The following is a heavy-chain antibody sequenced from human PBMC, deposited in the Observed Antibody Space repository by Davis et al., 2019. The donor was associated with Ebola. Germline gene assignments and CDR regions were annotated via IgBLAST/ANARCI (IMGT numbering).Heavy chain of an antibody. CDR3: AKAVSTSGGYFDY. D-gene: IGHD2-2*01. CDR2: ISGSGGST. V-gene: IGHV3-23*01. J-gene: IGHJ4*02. CDR1: GFTFSNAW. Sequence: PGGSLRLSCAASGFTFSNAWMSWVRQAPGKGLEWVSAISGSGGSTYYADSVKGRFTISRDNSKNTLYLQMNSLRAEDTAVYYYAKAVSTSGGYFDYWGQGTLVTVSS.